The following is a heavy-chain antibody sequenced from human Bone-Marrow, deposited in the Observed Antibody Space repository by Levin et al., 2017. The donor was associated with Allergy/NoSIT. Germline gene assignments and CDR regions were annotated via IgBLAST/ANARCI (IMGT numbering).Heavy chain of an antibody. D-gene: IGHD1-26*01. CDR1: GFDFTIHA. CDR2: INQDESEE. Sequence: TGESLKISCAASGFDFTIHAMSWVRQAPGKGLEWVATINQDESEESYVDFVKGRFSISRDNGKHSVFLQMNRLRSEDTAVYYCARDYTLPRSGSYYRGWGQGTLVTVSS. CDR3: ARDYTLPRSGSYYRG. V-gene: IGHV3-7*01. J-gene: IGHJ4*02.